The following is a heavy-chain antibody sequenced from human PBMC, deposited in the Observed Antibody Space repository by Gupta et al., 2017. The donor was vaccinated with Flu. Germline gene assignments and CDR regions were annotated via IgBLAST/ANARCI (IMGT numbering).Heavy chain of an antibody. V-gene: IGHV1-69*01. J-gene: IGHJ4*02. CDR1: SSYA. CDR2: IIPIFGTA. Sequence: SSYAISWVRQAPGQGLEWMGGIIPIFGTANYAQKVQGRVTITADESTSTAYMELSSLRSEDTAVYYCARDGGSFHGTLGYWGQGTLVTVSS. CDR3: ARDGGSFHGTLGY. D-gene: IGHD1-26*01.